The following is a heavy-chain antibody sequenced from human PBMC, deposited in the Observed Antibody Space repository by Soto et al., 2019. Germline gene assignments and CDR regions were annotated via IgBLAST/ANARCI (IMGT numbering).Heavy chain of an antibody. CDR2: ISTDNGNT. Sequence: QVQLVQAGDEVKKPGASVKVSCKASGYPFTTYGITWVRQAPGQGLEWMGGISTDNGNTNYAQSLQGRVTMTRETSSTTAYMELRSLRSDDTAVYYCARVMTTFGVVSKGPDHWGQGTLVTVSS. D-gene: IGHD3-3*01. V-gene: IGHV1-18*04. J-gene: IGHJ4*02. CDR1: GYPFTTYG. CDR3: ARVMTTFGVVSKGPDH.